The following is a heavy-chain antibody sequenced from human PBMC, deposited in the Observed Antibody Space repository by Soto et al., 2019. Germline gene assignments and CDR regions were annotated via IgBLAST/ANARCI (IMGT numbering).Heavy chain of an antibody. CDR1: GYTFTSYG. CDR2: ISAYNGNT. CDR3: ARLQYAHCGSDCYQWYYYYGMDV. V-gene: IGHV1-18*01. D-gene: IGHD2-21*02. Sequence: QVQLVQSGAEVKKPGASVKVSCKASGYTFTSYGISWVRQAPGQGLEWMGWISAYNGNTNYAQKLQGRVTMTTDTATSTASIELRSLRSDDTAEYYCARLQYAHCGSDCYQWYYYYGMDVWGQGTTVTVSS. J-gene: IGHJ6*02.